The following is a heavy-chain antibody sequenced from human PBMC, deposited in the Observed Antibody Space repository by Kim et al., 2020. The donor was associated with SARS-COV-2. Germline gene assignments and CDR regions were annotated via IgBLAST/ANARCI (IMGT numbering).Heavy chain of an antibody. D-gene: IGHD3-22*01. V-gene: IGHV4-59*08. CDR2: IYYSGST. Sequence: ETLSLTCTVSGGSISSYYWSWIRQPPGKGLEWIGYIYYSGSTNYNPSLKSRVTISVDTSKNQFSLKLSSVTAADTAVYYCARHKGYDSSGSFDYWGQGTLVTVSS. CDR1: GGSISSYY. J-gene: IGHJ4*02. CDR3: ARHKGYDSSGSFDY.